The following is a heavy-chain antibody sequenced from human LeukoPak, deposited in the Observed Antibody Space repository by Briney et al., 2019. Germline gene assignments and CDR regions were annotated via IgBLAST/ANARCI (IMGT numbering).Heavy chain of an antibody. Sequence: SVKVSCKASGGTFSSYAISWVRQAPGQGLEWMGGIIPIFGTANYAQKFQGRVTITADESTSTAYMELSSLRSEDTAVYYCATSSYDSSGYYFYDYWGQGTLVTVSS. CDR1: GGTFSSYA. CDR2: IIPIFGTA. J-gene: IGHJ4*02. D-gene: IGHD3-22*01. CDR3: ATSSYDSSGYYFYDY. V-gene: IGHV1-69*13.